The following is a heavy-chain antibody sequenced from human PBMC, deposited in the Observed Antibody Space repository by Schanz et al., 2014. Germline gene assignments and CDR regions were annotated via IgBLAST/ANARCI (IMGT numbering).Heavy chain of an antibody. V-gene: IGHV1-69*02. Sequence: QVQLVQSGAEVKKLGSSVKVSCKASGDTFRSYTINWVRHAPGQGLEWMGRIIPITGITNYAQKFQGRVTFTADKSTSTAFLEVNSLRSEDTAVYYCARTGYDPSLTHWGQGTLVTVSS. CDR3: ARTGYDPSLTH. D-gene: IGHD5-12*01. CDR1: GDTFRSYT. CDR2: IIPITGIT. J-gene: IGHJ4*02.